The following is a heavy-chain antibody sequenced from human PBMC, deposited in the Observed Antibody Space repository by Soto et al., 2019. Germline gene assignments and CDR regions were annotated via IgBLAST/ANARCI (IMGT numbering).Heavy chain of an antibody. CDR3: AKSPGGLDGYNSDYYGMDV. CDR1: GLTIRTYA. D-gene: IGHD5-12*01. Sequence: EVHLLESGGDLVQPGGSLRLSCTASGLTIRTYAMSWVRQAPGKGLEWVSAIGGSGTGGRTYYADSVKGRFTISRDNSKNTVYLQMSSLRADDTAVYYCAKSPGGLDGYNSDYYGMDVWGQGTTVTVSS. J-gene: IGHJ6*02. V-gene: IGHV3-23*01. CDR2: IGGSGTGGRT.